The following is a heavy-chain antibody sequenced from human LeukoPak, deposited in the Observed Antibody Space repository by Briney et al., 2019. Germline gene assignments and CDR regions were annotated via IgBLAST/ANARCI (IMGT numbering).Heavy chain of an antibody. Sequence: SETLSLTCTVSGGSISSSSYYWGWLRQPPGKGLEWIGYIYYSGSTYYNPSLKSRVTISVDTSKNQFSLKLSSVTAADTAVYYCARRSYYYDSSGYPHDAFDIWGQGTMVTVSS. CDR3: ARRSYYYDSSGYPHDAFDI. D-gene: IGHD3-22*01. CDR2: IYYSGST. J-gene: IGHJ3*02. V-gene: IGHV4-30-4*08. CDR1: GGSISSSSYY.